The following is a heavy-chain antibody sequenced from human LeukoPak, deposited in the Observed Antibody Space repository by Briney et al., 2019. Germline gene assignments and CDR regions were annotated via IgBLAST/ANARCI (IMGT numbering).Heavy chain of an antibody. D-gene: IGHD1-7*01. V-gene: IGHV3-33*06. CDR1: GFTFSSYG. Sequence: GGSLRLSCAASGFTFSSYGMHWVRQAPGKGLEWVAVIWYDGSNKYYADSVKGRFTISRDNSKNTLYLQMNSLRAEDTAVYYCAKNHWNYRPARLSHFDYWGQGTLVTVSS. J-gene: IGHJ4*02. CDR2: IWYDGSNK. CDR3: AKNHWNYRPARLSHFDY.